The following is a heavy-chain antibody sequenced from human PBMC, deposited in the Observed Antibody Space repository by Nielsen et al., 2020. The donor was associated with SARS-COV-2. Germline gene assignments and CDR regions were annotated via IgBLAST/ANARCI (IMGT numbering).Heavy chain of an antibody. CDR2: IYSGGST. D-gene: IGHD1-26*01. CDR3: ARDPTPGVGATQAVTH. Sequence: GGSLRLSCAASGFTVSSNYMSWVRQAPGKGLEWVSVIYSGGSTYYADSVKGRFTISRDNAKNSLYLQMNSLRDEDTAVYYCARDPTPGVGATQAVTHWGQGTLVTVSS. V-gene: IGHV3-53*01. J-gene: IGHJ4*02. CDR1: GFTVSSNY.